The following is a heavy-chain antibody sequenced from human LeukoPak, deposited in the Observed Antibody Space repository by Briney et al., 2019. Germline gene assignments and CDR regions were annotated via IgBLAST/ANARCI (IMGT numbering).Heavy chain of an antibody. D-gene: IGHD2-2*02. Sequence: KPSETLSLTCTVSGGSISSSSYYWGWIRQPPGKGLEWIGSIYYSGSTYYNPSLKSRVTISVDTSKNQFSLKLSSVTAADTAVYYCARSSWLHYCSSTSCYSGSRLSNYWYFDLWGRGTLVTVSS. CDR3: ARSSWLHYCSSTSCYSGSRLSNYWYFDL. CDR2: IYYSGST. V-gene: IGHV4-39*07. J-gene: IGHJ2*01. CDR1: GGSISSSSYY.